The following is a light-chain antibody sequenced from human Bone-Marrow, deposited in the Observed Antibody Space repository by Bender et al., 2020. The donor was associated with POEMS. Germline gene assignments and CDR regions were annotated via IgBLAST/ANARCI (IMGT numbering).Light chain of an antibody. CDR3: SSYTTSSTLI. J-gene: IGLJ2*01. CDR2: DVT. Sequence: QSALTQPASVSGSPGQSITISCTGTSGDIGAFNYVSWYQQHPDKAPKLMIYDVTNRPSGVSARFSGSRSGNTASLTISGLQAVDEADYYCSSYTTSSTLIFGGGTKVTVL. CDR1: SGDIGAFNY. V-gene: IGLV2-14*03.